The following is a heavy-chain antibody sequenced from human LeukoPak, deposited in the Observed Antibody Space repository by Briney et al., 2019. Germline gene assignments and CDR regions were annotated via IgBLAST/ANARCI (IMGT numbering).Heavy chain of an antibody. CDR3: TRDYYGSFDY. V-gene: IGHV3-74*01. CDR1: GFSVSNYW. Sequence: GGSLRLSCAASGFSVSNYWMQWVRQTPGKGLVWVSRLNRDGSTTNYADSVKGRFTISRDNAKNTLYLQMNSLRAEDTAVYYCTRDYYGSFDYCGQGTLVTVSS. CDR2: LNRDGSTT. D-gene: IGHD3-10*01. J-gene: IGHJ4*02.